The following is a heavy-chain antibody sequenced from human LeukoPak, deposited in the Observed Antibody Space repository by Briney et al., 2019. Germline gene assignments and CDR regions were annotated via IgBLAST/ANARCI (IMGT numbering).Heavy chain of an antibody. J-gene: IGHJ4*02. CDR1: GGSISSYY. CDR2: MYYGGTT. D-gene: IGHD3-16*01. V-gene: IGHV4-59*01. Sequence: PSETLSLTYTVSGGSISSYYWSWIRQPPGKGLEWLGYMYYGGTTNYNPSLKSRVTISVDTSKNQFSLKLSSVTAADTAVYYCARGERYDYVWGTHDYWGQGTLVTVSS. CDR3: ARGERYDYVWGTHDY.